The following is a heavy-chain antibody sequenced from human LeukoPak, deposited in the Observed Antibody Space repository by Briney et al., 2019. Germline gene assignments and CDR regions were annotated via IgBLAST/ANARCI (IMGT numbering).Heavy chain of an antibody. V-gene: IGHV3-7*01. Sequence: AGGSLRLSCAASGFTFSSYWMSWVRQAPGKGLEWVADIKEDGSEKYYVDSEKGRFTISRDNAKNSLYLQMNSLRAEDTAVYYCALNPDYYGSGSFDYWGQGTLATVSS. CDR1: GFTFSSYW. D-gene: IGHD3-10*01. CDR2: IKEDGSEK. J-gene: IGHJ4*02. CDR3: ALNPDYYGSGSFDY.